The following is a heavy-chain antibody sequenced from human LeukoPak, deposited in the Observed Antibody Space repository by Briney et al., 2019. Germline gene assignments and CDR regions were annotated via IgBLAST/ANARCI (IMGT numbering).Heavy chain of an antibody. CDR1: GYTFTSYA. Sequence: GASVKVSCKASGYTFTSYAMHLVRQAPGQRLEWMGWINAGNGNTKYSQKFQGRVTITRDTSASTAYMELSSRRSEDTAVYYCARVAMVRGVIMLYFDYWGQGTLVTVSS. CDR3: ARVAMVRGVIMLYFDY. V-gene: IGHV1-3*01. J-gene: IGHJ4*02. D-gene: IGHD3-10*01. CDR2: INAGNGNT.